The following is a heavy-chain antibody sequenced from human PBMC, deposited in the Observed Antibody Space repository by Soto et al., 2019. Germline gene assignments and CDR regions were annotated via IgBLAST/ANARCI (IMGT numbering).Heavy chain of an antibody. CDR2: INHSGST. Sequence: SETLSLTLAVYCGSFIGYYWSWIRQPPGKGLEWIGEINHSGSTNYSPSLKRRVTISVDTSKNQFSLKLSSVTAADTAVYYCARGLRDYWGQGTLVTVSS. J-gene: IGHJ4*02. V-gene: IGHV4-34*01. CDR1: CGSFIGYY. CDR3: ARGLRDY.